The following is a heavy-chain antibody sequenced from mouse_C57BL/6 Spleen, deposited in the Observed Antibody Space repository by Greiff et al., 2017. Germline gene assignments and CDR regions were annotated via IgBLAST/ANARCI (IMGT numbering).Heavy chain of an antibody. J-gene: IGHJ3*01. V-gene: IGHV5-16*01. CDR2: INYDGSST. CDR3: AREGITSGFAY. D-gene: IGHD1-1*01. CDR1: GFTFSDYY. Sequence: EVQRVESEGGLVQPGSSMKLSCTASGFTFSDYYMAWVRQVPEKGLEWVANINYDGSSTYYLDSLKSRFIISRDNAKNILYLQMSSLKSEDTATYYCAREGITSGFAYWGQGTLVTVSA.